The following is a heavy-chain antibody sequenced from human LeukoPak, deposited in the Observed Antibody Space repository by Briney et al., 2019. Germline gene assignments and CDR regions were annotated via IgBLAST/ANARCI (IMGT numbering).Heavy chain of an antibody. CDR1: GGSISSSSYY. J-gene: IGHJ4*02. CDR2: IYYSGSN. CDR3: ARLNGDGDYFGRFDY. V-gene: IGHV4-39*01. D-gene: IGHD4-17*01. Sequence: SETLSLTCTVSGGSISSSSYYWGWIRQPPGQGLEWIGSIYYSGSNYYNPSLTSRVTISVDTSNNQFSLKMSSVTAAATAVYYCARLNGDGDYFGRFDYWGQGTLVTVSS.